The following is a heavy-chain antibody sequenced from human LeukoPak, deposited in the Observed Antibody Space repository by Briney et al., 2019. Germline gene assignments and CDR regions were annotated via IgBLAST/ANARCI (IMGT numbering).Heavy chain of an antibody. J-gene: IGHJ4*02. CDR1: GYKFTDDY. V-gene: IGHV1-2*02. D-gene: IGHD3-16*01. Sequence: ASVTVSCKASGYKFTDDYMHWGRQAPGQGLEFMGWINPDSGFTNYAQKFKGRVTMTRDTSISTAYLEVRSLTSDDTAVYYCAPTAEAYTSWWKVWGQGTLVTVSS. CDR2: INPDSGFT. CDR3: APTAEAYTSWWKV.